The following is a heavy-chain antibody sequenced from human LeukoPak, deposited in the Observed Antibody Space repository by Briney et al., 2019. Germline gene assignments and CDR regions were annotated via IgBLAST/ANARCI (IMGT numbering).Heavy chain of an antibody. Sequence: GASVKVSCKASGYTFTSYGISWVRQVPGQGLEWMGWISAYNGNTNYAQKFQGRVTITADESTSTAYMELSSLRSEDTAVYYCARDLGTGPITFGGVIKERWGQGTLVTVSS. CDR2: ISAYNGNT. CDR1: GYTFTSYG. D-gene: IGHD3-16*02. J-gene: IGHJ4*02. V-gene: IGHV1-18*01. CDR3: ARDLGTGPITFGGVIKER.